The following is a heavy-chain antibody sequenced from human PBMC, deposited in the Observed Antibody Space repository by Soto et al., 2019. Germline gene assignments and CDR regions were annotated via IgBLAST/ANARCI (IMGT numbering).Heavy chain of an antibody. V-gene: IGHV1-8*01. CDR1: GYTFTSYD. J-gene: IGHJ6*03. D-gene: IGHD3-16*02. CDR3: ARVRYTSPLVLPYIDD. Sequence: HVQLVQSGTEVKKPGASVKVSCKASGYTFTSYDINWVRQATGQVLEWRGWMNPNSGNTGYAQKFQGRVTMTRNTSISKAYMELVSLRSEDTAVYYCARVRYTSPLVLPYIDDWGKGTTVTVSS. CDR2: MNPNSGNT.